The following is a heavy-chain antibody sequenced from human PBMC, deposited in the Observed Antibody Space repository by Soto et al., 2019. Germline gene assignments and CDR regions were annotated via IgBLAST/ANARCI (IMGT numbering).Heavy chain of an antibody. Sequence: EVQLVESGGGLVQPGGSLRLSCAASGFTFSSYWMSWFRQAPGKGLEWVANIKQDGSEENYVDSVKGRFTISRENAKNALYLQMNSLRVEDTAVYYCAREIAARRWGKGTTVTVSS. V-gene: IGHV3-7*01. D-gene: IGHD6-6*01. CDR2: IKQDGSEE. CDR1: GFTFSSYW. CDR3: AREIAARR. J-gene: IGHJ6*04.